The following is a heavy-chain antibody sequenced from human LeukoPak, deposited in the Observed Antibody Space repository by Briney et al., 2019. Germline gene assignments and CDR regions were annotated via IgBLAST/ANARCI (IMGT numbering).Heavy chain of an antibody. CDR2: IYTSGST. V-gene: IGHV4-61*02. Sequence: SQTLSLTCTVSGGSISSGSYYWSWIRQPAGKGLEWIGRIYTSGSTNYNPSLKSRVTISVDTSKNQFSLKLSSVTAADTAVYYCARGYCSSTSCYGDSETNWFDPWGQGTLVTVSS. J-gene: IGHJ5*02. D-gene: IGHD2-2*01. CDR1: GGSISSGSYY. CDR3: ARGYCSSTSCYGDSETNWFDP.